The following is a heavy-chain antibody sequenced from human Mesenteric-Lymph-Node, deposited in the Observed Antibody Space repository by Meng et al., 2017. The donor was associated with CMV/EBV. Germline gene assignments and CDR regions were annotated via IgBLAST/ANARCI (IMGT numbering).Heavy chain of an antibody. CDR2: IYSGGITT. V-gene: IGHV3-23*03. Sequence: ESLKISCAASGFTFNTYAMTWVRQAPGKGLEWVSLIYSGGITTYYTDSVKGRFTISRDSSKNTLFLQMNSLRAEDTAIYYCAKVSSSHVYFDSWGEGALVTVSS. J-gene: IGHJ4*02. CDR3: AKVSSSHVYFDS. CDR1: GFTFNTYA. D-gene: IGHD6-13*01.